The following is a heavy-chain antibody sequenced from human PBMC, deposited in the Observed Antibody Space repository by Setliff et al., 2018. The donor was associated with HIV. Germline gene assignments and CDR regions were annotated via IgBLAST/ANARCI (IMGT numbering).Heavy chain of an antibody. Sequence: SETLSLTCTVSSASISSSGYYWGWIRQPPGKGLEWIGSIYYSGSTYYNPSLKSRVTISVDTSKNQFSLKLSSATAADTAVYYCARLPDINSWPFDYWARGTLVTVSS. D-gene: IGHD6-13*01. CDR3: ARLPDINSWPFDY. CDR2: IYYSGST. V-gene: IGHV4-39*07. CDR1: SASISSSGYY. J-gene: IGHJ4*02.